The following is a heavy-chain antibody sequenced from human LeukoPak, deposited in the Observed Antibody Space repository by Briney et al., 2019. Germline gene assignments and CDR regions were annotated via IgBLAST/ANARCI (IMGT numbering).Heavy chain of an antibody. D-gene: IGHD5/OR15-5a*01. CDR3: ARDDVVSATGLGDF. J-gene: IGHJ4*02. CDR1: GFTFSIYW. V-gene: IGHV3-74*01. CDR2: INTDGSTT. Sequence: GRSLRLSCAASGFTFSIYWMHWVSQAPGKGLVWGSRINTDGSTTNYADSVKGRFTISRDNAKNTLYLQMNSLRAEDTAVYYCARDDVVSATGLGDFWGQGTLVTVSS.